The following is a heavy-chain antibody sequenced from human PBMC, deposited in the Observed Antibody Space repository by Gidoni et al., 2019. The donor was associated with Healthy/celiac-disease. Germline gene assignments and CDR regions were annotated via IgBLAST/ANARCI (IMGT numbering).Heavy chain of an antibody. D-gene: IGHD3-10*01. CDR3: ARVVRSGSGSYYAFDY. J-gene: IGHJ4*02. CDR1: GGSISSYY. Sequence: QVQLQESGPGLVKPSETLSLTCTVSGGSISSYYWSWIRQPPGKGLEWIGYIYYSGSTNYNPSLKSRVTISVDTSKNQFSLKLSSVTAADTAVYYCARVVRSGSGSYYAFDYWGQGTLVTVSS. V-gene: IGHV4-59*01. CDR2: IYYSGST.